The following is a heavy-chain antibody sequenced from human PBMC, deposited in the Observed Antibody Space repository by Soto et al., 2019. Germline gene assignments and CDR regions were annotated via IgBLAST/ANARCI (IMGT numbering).Heavy chain of an antibody. V-gene: IGHV4-59*08. Sequence: SETLSLTCTVSGGSISSYYWSWIRQPPGKGLEWIGYIYYSGSTNYNPSLKSRVTISVDTSKNQFSLKLSSVTAADTAVYYCARHEGIYGDPYYYYYGMDVWGQGTTVTVSS. CDR3: ARHEGIYGDPYYYYYGMDV. D-gene: IGHD4-17*01. CDR1: GGSISSYY. CDR2: IYYSGST. J-gene: IGHJ6*02.